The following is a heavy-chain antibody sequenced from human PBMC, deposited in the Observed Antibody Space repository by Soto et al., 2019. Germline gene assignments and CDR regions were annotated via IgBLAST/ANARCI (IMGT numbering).Heavy chain of an antibody. CDR1: GFIFSGYA. D-gene: IGHD3-9*01. V-gene: IGHV3-30-3*01. Sequence: QVQLVESGGGVVQPGGSLRLSCAASGFIFSGYAMHWVRQAPGKGLEWVAVISYDGNTQYYADSVKGRFTVSRDNSNNILYVEMNNLRDEDTAMYYCAKETNAYEINFWGQGNLVTVSP. CDR3: AKETNAYEINF. CDR2: ISYDGNTQ. J-gene: IGHJ4*02.